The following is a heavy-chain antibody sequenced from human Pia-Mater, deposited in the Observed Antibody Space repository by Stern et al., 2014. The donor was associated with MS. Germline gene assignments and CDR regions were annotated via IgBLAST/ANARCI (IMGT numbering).Heavy chain of an antibody. CDR3: VRDQGGIAAS. CDR2: ISPLFVTT. CDR1: GDSFSSNE. J-gene: IGHJ4*02. D-gene: IGHD6-13*01. Sequence: QVQLVESGAEVKKPGSSVKGSCKASGDSFSSNEMNWVRQAPGQGLEWLGGISPLFVTTNYAQKVQGRVRIIADESTSTVNMKLVSLRLEDTAVYYCVRDQGGIAASWGQGTLVTVSS. V-gene: IGHV1-69*01.